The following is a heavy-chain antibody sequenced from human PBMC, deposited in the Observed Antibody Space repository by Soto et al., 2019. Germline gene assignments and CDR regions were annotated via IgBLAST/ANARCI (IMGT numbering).Heavy chain of an antibody. J-gene: IGHJ6*02. V-gene: IGHV3-30*18. Sequence: PGGSLRLSCAASGFTFSNYGMHWVRQTPGKGLEGVALILYDGSKKYYADSVKGRFTISRDNSKNTLYLQVSSLRAEDPAVYSSANSRPAYTLSFYYGMDVWGQGTSVTVSS. CDR1: GFTFSNYG. D-gene: IGHD2-2*01. CDR3: ANSRPAYTLSFYYGMDV. CDR2: ILYDGSKK.